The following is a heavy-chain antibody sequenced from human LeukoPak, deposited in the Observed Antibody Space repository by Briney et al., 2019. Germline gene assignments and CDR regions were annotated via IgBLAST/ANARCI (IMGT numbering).Heavy chain of an antibody. Sequence: GGSLRLSCAASGFTFSSYEMNWVRQAPGKGLEWVSYISSSGSTIYYADSVKGRFTISRDNAKNSLYLQMNSLRAEDTAVYYCAREDSYALFFPSSMDVWGKGTTVTISS. CDR1: GFTFSSYE. D-gene: IGHD5-18*01. CDR3: AREDSYALFFPSSMDV. CDR2: ISSSGSTI. J-gene: IGHJ6*03. V-gene: IGHV3-48*03.